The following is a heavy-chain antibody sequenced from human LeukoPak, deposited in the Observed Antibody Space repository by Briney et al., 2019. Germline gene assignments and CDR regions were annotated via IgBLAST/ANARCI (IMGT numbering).Heavy chain of an antibody. D-gene: IGHD3-3*01. CDR2: IYYSGST. CDR1: GGSISSYY. Sequence: SETLSLTCTVSGGSISSYYWSWIRQPPGKGLEWIGYIYYSGSTNYNPSLKSRVTISVDTSKNQFSLKLSSVTAADTAVYYCARHGKVLGVVTASYGMDVWGQGTTVTVSS. V-gene: IGHV4-59*08. CDR3: ARHGKVLGVVTASYGMDV. J-gene: IGHJ6*02.